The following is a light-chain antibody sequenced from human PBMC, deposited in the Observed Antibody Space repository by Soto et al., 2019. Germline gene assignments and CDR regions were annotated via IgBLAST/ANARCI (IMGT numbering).Light chain of an antibody. CDR3: FSNGFNSFYL. CDR2: DVT. Sequence: QSVVTQPRSVSRSPGQSVTISCTGTSSDVGAYNAVSWYQQNPGKAPKFMIYDVTKRPSRVPDRFSGSKSGNTASLTISGLQAEDEVEYYCFSNGFNSFYLFGTGTK. CDR1: SSDVGAYNA. J-gene: IGLJ1*01. V-gene: IGLV2-11*01.